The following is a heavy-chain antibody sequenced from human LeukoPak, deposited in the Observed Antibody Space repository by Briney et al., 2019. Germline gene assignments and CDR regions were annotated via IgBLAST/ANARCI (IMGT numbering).Heavy chain of an antibody. D-gene: IGHD2-8*01. V-gene: IGHV1-18*01. CDR3: ARITRYCTNGVCYRPFDY. Sequence: ASVKVSCKTSGYTFTRYGISWVRQAPGQGLEWMGWISAYNGNTNYAQKLQGRVTMTTDTSTSTAYMELRSLRSDDTAVYYCARITRYCTNGVCYRPFDYWGQGTLVTVSS. CDR1: GYTFTRYG. J-gene: IGHJ4*02. CDR2: ISAYNGNT.